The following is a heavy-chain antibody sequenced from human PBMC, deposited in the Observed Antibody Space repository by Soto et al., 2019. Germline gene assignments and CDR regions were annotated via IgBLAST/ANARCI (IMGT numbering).Heavy chain of an antibody. V-gene: IGHV4-39*01. CDR1: GGSISSSSYY. CDR3: ARPVPPFYGDYLGFEDA. J-gene: IGHJ4*02. CDR2: IYYSGST. D-gene: IGHD4-17*01. Sequence: SETLSLTCTVPGGSISSSSYYWGWIRQPPGKGLEWIGSIYYSGSTYYNPSLKSRVTISVDTSKNQFSLKLSSVTAADTAVYYCARPVPPFYGDYLGFEDAWGQGTLVTVSS.